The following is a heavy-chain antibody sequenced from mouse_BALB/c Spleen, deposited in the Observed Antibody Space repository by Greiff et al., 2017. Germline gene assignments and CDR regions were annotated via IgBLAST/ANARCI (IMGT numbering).Heavy chain of an antibody. CDR2: ISSGGSYT. Sequence: EVQRVESGGDLVKPGGSLKLSCAASGFTFSSYGMSWVRQTPDKRLEWVATISSGGSYTYYPDSVKGRFTISRDNAKNTLYLQMSSLKSEDTAMYYCSRDYYGSRNFFAYWGQGTLVTVSA. D-gene: IGHD1-1*01. CDR1: GFTFSSYG. V-gene: IGHV5-6*01. J-gene: IGHJ3*01. CDR3: SRDYYGSRNFFAY.